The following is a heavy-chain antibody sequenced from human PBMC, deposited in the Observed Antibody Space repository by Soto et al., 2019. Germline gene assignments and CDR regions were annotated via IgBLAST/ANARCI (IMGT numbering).Heavy chain of an antibody. V-gene: IGHV1-69*01. D-gene: IGHD2-15*01. Sequence: QVQLVQSGAEVKKPGSSVKVSCKASGGTFSSYAISWVRQAPGQGLEWMGGIIPILGTANYAQKFQGRVTSTADESTSTAYMELSSLRSEDTAVYYCARVSDCSGGSCYGYYYYYYYGMDVWGQGTTVTVSS. CDR2: IIPILGTA. CDR3: ARVSDCSGGSCYGYYYYYYYGMDV. J-gene: IGHJ6*02. CDR1: GGTFSSYA.